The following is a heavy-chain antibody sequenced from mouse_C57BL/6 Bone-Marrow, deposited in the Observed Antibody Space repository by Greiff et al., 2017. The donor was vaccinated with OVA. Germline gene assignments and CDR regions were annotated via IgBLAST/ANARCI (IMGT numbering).Heavy chain of an antibody. CDR3: ARDYYYGSSLDY. J-gene: IGHJ2*01. CDR2: INPNYGTT. CDR1: GYSFTDYN. V-gene: IGHV1-39*01. D-gene: IGHD1-1*01. Sequence: EVKLVESGPELVKPGASVKLSCKASGYSFTDYNMNWVKQSHGKSLEWIGVINPNYGTTSYNQKFKGKATLTVDQSSSTAYMQLNSLTSEDSAVYYCARDYYYGSSLDYWGQGTTLTVSS.